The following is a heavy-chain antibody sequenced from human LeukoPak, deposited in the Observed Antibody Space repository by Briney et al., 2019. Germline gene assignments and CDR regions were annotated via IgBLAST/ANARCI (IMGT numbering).Heavy chain of an antibody. V-gene: IGHV4-59*01. CDR2: IYYTGST. J-gene: IGHJ4*02. Sequence: SETLSLTRTASGDSLNSYYWSWIRQPPGKGLEWIGYIYYTGSTNYNPSLKSRVTISVDTSKNQFSLKLSSVTAADTAVYYCARDLRGSSCYDYWGQGTLVTVSS. D-gene: IGHD2-2*01. CDR1: GDSLNSYY. CDR3: ARDLRGSSCYDY.